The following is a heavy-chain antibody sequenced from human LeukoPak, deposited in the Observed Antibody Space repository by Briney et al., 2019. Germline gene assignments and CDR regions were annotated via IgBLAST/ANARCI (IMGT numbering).Heavy chain of an antibody. CDR3: ARDLSGSNWGPFDD. J-gene: IGHJ4*02. D-gene: IGHD1-26*01. CDR1: GYTFTGYY. V-gene: IGHV1-2*02. Sequence: ASVKVPCKASGYTFTGYYMHWVRQAPGQGLEWMGWINPNSGDTNYAQKFQGRVTMTRDTSISAAYMELSRLRSDDTAVYYCARDLSGSNWGPFDDCGQGTLVTASS. CDR2: INPNSGDT.